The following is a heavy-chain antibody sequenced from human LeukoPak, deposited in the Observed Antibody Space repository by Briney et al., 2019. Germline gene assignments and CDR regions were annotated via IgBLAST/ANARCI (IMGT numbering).Heavy chain of an antibody. CDR1: AYSFTSYW. V-gene: IGHV5-51*01. Sequence: GESLKISCKGSAYSFTSYWIGWVRQMPGKGLEWMVIIYPGDCDTRYSPSFQGQVTISADKSISTAYLQWSSLKASDTAMYYCARQLGDARITLLGVGSPLDYWGQGTLVTVSS. CDR2: IYPGDCDT. CDR3: ARQLGDARITLLGVGSPLDY. D-gene: IGHD3-3*01. J-gene: IGHJ4*02.